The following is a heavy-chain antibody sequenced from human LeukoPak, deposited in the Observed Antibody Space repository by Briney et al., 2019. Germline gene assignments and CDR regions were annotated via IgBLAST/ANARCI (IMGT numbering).Heavy chain of an antibody. CDR3: TGRNFDY. V-gene: IGHV3-15*01. Sequence: GGSLRLSCAASGFTFSNAWMSRVRQAPGKGLEWVGRIQSKTDGGATDYAAPVKGRFTISRDDSKNTLYLQMNSLKTEDTAVYYCTGRNFDYWGQGTLVTVSS. CDR2: IQSKTDGGAT. J-gene: IGHJ4*02. CDR1: GFTFSNAW.